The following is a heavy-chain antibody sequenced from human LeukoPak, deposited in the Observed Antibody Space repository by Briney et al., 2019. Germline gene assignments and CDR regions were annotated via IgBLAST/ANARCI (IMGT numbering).Heavy chain of an antibody. CDR2: INHSGST. J-gene: IGHJ6*02. CDR1: GGSFSGYY. CDR3: ARPRLSGHIAVAGAYGMDV. Sequence: PSETLSLTCAVYGGSFSGYYWSWIRQPPGKGLEWIGEINHSGSTNYNPPLRSRVTISVDTSKNQFSLRLSSVTAADTAVYYCARPRLSGHIAVAGAYGMDVWGQGTTVTVSS. V-gene: IGHV4-34*01. D-gene: IGHD6-19*01.